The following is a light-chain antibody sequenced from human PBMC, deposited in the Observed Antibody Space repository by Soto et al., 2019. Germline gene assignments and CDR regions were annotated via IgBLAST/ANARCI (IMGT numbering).Light chain of an antibody. CDR2: DTS. CDR1: QSVSSSY. J-gene: IGKJ1*01. V-gene: IGKV3-20*01. Sequence: EIVLTQSPGTLSLSPGERATLSCRASQSVSSSYLAWYQQKPGQAPRLLIYDTSSRATGIPDRFSGSGSGTRLTLAISRLEPEDFAVYYCQQCGSSPSFGQGTKVELK. CDR3: QQCGSSPS.